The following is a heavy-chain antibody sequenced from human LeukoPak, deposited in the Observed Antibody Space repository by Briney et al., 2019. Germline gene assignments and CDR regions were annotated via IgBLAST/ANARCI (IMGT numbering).Heavy chain of an antibody. V-gene: IGHV4-34*01. J-gene: IGHJ4*02. CDR1: GGSFSGYY. CDR3: TREGYDILTGDYIVD. D-gene: IGHD3-9*01. CDR2: INHRGNS. Sequence: TSETLSLTCTAYGGSFSGYYWSWIRQALGKGLEWIGEINHRGNSKYNPSLKSRVTISVDTSKNEFSLKLSSVTAADTAVYYCTREGYDILTGDYIVDWGQGTLVTVSS.